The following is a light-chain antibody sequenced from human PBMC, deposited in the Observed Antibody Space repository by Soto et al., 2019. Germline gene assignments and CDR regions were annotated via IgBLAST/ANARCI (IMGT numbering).Light chain of an antibody. Sequence: DIILTQSPDIVSVSPGERPTLSCRPSRSVSTSLAGYQHKHSRAPRPLIYGASTMDTNIPARFSGSGSGTDFTLTINYLKSEDFVVYDCQQYDASLPPVTSVGGTKVEI. CDR2: GAS. CDR3: QQYDASLPPVT. CDR1: RSVSTS. J-gene: IGKJ4*01. V-gene: IGKV3-15*01.